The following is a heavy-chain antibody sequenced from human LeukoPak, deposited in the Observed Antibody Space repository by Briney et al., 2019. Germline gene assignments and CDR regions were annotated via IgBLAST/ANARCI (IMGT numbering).Heavy chain of an antibody. J-gene: IGHJ4*02. Sequence: ASVKVSCKASGYPFTTSDINWVRQATGQGLEWMGWMNPDSGDTGYAQKFQGRLTITRHTSINTAYMELSGLRSDDSAVYYCTRGWDYWGQGTLVTVSS. CDR2: MNPDSGDT. CDR1: GYPFTTSD. V-gene: IGHV1-8*03. CDR3: TRGWDY.